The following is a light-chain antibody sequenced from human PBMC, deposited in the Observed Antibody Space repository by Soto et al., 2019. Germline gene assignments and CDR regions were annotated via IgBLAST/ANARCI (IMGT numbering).Light chain of an antibody. J-gene: IGKJ1*01. CDR1: QSLLNSNGYNY. CDR3: MQALQAPLK. Sequence: DIVMTQSPLSLPVTPGEPASISCRSSQSLLNSNGYNYLDWYLQKPGQSPQLLIYLGSSRVAGVPDRFSGSGSGTDFTLTISRVEAEDVGFYYCMQALQAPLKFGQGTRVEIK. V-gene: IGKV2-28*01. CDR2: LGS.